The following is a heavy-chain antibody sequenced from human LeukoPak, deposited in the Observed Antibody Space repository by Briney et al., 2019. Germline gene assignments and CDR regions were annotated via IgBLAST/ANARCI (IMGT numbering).Heavy chain of an antibody. D-gene: IGHD5-12*01. CDR2: IYPGDSDT. J-gene: IGHJ4*02. CDR1: GYSFTNYW. Sequence: GESLKISCKGSGYSFTNYWIGWVRQMPGKGLEWMGSIYPGDSDTRYSPSFQGQVTISADESISTAYLQWSSLKASDTAMYYCARLEGAMNIMATPYYFDYWGQGTLVTVSS. CDR3: ARLEGAMNIMATPYYFDY. V-gene: IGHV5-51*01.